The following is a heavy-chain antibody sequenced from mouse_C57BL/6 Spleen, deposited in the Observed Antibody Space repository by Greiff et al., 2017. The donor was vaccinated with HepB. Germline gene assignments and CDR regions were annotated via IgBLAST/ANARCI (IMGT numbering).Heavy chain of an antibody. J-gene: IGHJ1*03. D-gene: IGHD1-1*01. CDR1: GYTFTSYW. Sequence: VKLQQSGAELVMPGASVKLSCKASGYTFTSYWMHWVKQRPGQGLEWIGEIDPSDSYTNYNQKFKGKSTLTVDKSSSTAYMQLSSLTSEDSAVYYCARWGYYGSSPYWYFDVWGTGTTVTVSS. CDR3: ARWGYYGSSPYWYFDV. V-gene: IGHV1-69*01. CDR2: IDPSDSYT.